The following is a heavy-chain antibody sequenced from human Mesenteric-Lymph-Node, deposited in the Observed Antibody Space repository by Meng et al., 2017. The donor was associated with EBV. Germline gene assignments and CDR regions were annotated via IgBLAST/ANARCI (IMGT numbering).Heavy chain of an antibody. D-gene: IGHD3-10*01. CDR1: GGSVSSTSYY. V-gene: IGHV4-61*01. J-gene: IGHJ5*02. Sequence: QVQRPESGPGLVKPSETLPLTCTVAGGSVSSTSYYWSWIRQPPGKRLEWIGYVYYSGSNNYNPSLKSRVTISVDTSKNQFSLNLYSVTAADTAVYYCARENPARGNWFDPWGQGALVTVSS. CDR2: VYYSGSN. CDR3: ARENPARGNWFDP.